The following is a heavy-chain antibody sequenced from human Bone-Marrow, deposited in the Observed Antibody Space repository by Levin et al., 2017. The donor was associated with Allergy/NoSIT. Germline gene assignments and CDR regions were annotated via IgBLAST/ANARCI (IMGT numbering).Heavy chain of an antibody. CDR2: INTYNNNT. V-gene: IGHV1-18*01. CDR3: ARMEGNSGAKWFAP. Sequence: PGGSLRLSCKASGYTFTSYDIGWVRQAPGDGLEWMAWINTYNNNTNYAQRFQGRVTVTTDTSTTTAYMELRSLRSDDTAVYYCARMEGNSGAKWFAPWGQGTLVTVSS. D-gene: IGHD4-23*01. CDR1: GYTFTSYD. J-gene: IGHJ5*02.